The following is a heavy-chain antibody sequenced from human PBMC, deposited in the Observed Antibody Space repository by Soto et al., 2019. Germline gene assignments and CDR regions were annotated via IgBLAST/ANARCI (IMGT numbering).Heavy chain of an antibody. J-gene: IGHJ3*02. CDR1: GGTFSTYG. V-gene: IGHV1-69*01. CDR3: ARDTETLGPRANDALDI. CDR2: IIPISGSI. Sequence: QVQLVQSGAEVKKPGSSVKVSCKASGGTFSTYGITWVRQASGQGLEWMGGIIPISGSIKFAQKLQGRLTIIPDESTSTVYMELSSLTSEDTAVYYCARDTETLGPRANDALDIWGQGTMVTVSS. D-gene: IGHD3-3*02.